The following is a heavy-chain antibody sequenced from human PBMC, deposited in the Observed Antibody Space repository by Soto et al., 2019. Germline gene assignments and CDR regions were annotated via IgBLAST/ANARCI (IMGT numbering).Heavy chain of an antibody. CDR2: ISRAGDIT. CDR1: GFTFRSHA. V-gene: IGHV3-23*01. Sequence: EVQLLESGGGLVQPGGSLRLSCEASGFTFRSHAMTWVRQAPGKGPEWVSSISRAGDITYYVDSVKGRFIISRDNSKNTLYLQMNGLSAEDAAIYYCVKDWSGEKCPCMDVWGQGTTVTVSS. D-gene: IGHD3-3*01. J-gene: IGHJ6*02. CDR3: VKDWSGEKCPCMDV.